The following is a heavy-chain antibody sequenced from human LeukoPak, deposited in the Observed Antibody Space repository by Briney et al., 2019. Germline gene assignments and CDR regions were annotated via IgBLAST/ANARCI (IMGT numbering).Heavy chain of an antibody. J-gene: IGHJ5*02. CDR1: GGSISSSSYY. CDR3: AKQSDYYDSSGYLRSSWFDP. V-gene: IGHV4-39*01. Sequence: SETLSLTCTVSGGSISSSSYYWGWIRQPPGKGLEWIGSIYYSGSTYYNPSLKSRVTISVDASKNQFSLKLSSVTAADTAVYYCAKQSDYYDSSGYLRSSWFDPWGQGTLVTVSS. D-gene: IGHD3-22*01. CDR2: IYYSGST.